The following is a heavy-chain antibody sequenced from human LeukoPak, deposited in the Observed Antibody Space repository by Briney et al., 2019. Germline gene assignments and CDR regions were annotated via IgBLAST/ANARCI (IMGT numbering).Heavy chain of an antibody. V-gene: IGHV1-8*03. Sequence: ASVKVPCKASGYTFTSYDINWVRQATGQGLEWMGWMNPNSGNTGYAQKFQGRVTITRNTSISTAYMELSSLRSEDTAVYYCARVNVGYSYGRPRWFDPWGQGTLVTVSS. CDR2: MNPNSGNT. CDR3: ARVNVGYSYGRPRWFDP. J-gene: IGHJ5*02. D-gene: IGHD5-18*01. CDR1: GYTFTSYD.